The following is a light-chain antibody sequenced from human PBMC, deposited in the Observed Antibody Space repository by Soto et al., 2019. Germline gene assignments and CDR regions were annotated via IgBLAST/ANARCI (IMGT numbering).Light chain of an antibody. V-gene: IGLV8-61*01. CDR3: DLSLGSGNMV. CDR2: STN. CDR1: SGSVSILSY. J-gene: IGLJ3*02. Sequence: QTVVTQEPSFSVSPGGTVTLTCGLTSGSVSILSYPSWYQQTPGQAPRTLIYSTNTRSSGVPDRFSGSILGTKAALTIAGAQAEDDSHYYCDLSLGSGNMVFGGGTKLTVL.